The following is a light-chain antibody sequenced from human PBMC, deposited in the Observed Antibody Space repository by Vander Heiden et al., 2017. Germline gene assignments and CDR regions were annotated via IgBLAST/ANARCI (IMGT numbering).Light chain of an antibody. J-gene: IGLJ2*01. CDR2: EVN. V-gene: IGLV2-8*01. CDR1: SDDVGAYEY. Sequence: PPSASGSPGHSVTIPCTGTSDDVGAYEYVSWYQKYPGKAPRLIIYEVNKRPSGVPDRFSGSKSGNTASLTVSRLQAEDDADYYCSSRAASNTLTFGGGTKLTVL. CDR3: SSRAASNTLT.